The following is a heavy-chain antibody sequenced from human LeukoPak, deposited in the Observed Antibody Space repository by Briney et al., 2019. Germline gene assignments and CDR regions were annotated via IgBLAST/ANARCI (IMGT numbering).Heavy chain of an antibody. CDR1: GGSFSGYY. J-gene: IGHJ4*02. V-gene: IGHV4-34*01. CDR3: ARDPKHYFDY. Sequence: SETLSLTCAVYGGSFSGYYWSWIRQPPGKGLEWIGEINHSGSTNYNPSLKSRVTISVDTSKNQFSLKLSSVTAADTAVYYCARDPKHYFDYWGQGTLVTVSS. D-gene: IGHD3-10*01. CDR2: INHSGST.